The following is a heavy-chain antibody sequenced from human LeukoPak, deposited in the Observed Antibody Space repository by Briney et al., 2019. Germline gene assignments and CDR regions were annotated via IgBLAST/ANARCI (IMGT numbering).Heavy chain of an antibody. J-gene: IGHJ4*02. V-gene: IGHV3-21*01. CDR2: ISSSSSYI. CDR3: ARDRTYSSSWYGQDFDY. Sequence: GGSLRLSCAASGFTFSSYSMNWVRQAPGKGLEWVSSISSSSSYIYYADSVKGRFTISRDNAKNSLYLQMNSLRAEDTAVYYCARDRTYSSSWYGQDFDYWGQGTLVTVSS. D-gene: IGHD6-13*01. CDR1: GFTFSSYS.